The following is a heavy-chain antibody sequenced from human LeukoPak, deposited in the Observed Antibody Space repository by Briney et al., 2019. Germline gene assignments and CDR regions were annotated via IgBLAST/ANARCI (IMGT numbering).Heavy chain of an antibody. CDR2: INWNGGST. J-gene: IGHJ4*02. D-gene: IGHD5-18*01. CDR1: GFTFSNAW. CDR3: AKGRKTDTAILNY. Sequence: GGSLRLSCAASGFTFSNAWMSWVRQAPGKGLEWVSGINWNGGSTGYADSVKGRFTISRDNSKNTLYLQMNSLRAEDTAVYYCAKGRKTDTAILNYWGQGILVTVSS. V-gene: IGHV3-20*04.